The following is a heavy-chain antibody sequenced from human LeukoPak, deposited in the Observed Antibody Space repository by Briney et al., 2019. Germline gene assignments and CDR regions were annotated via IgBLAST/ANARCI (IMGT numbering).Heavy chain of an antibody. D-gene: IGHD1-26*01. V-gene: IGHV4-39*01. J-gene: IGHJ4*02. CDR3: AKWELLSSGDWWDY. Sequence: SETLSLTCTVSGGSISSSSYYWGWIRQPPGKGLEGSGSIYYSGSTYYNPSLKSRVTIFVDTSKNQLSLKLSSVTAAVTAVYYCAKWELLSSGDWWDYWGQGTLVTVSS. CDR1: GGSISSSSYY. CDR2: IYYSGST.